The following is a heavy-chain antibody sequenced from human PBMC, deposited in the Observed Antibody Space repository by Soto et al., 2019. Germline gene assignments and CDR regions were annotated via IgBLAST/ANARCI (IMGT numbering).Heavy chain of an antibody. Sequence: LRLSCSASGFTFSSYGMHWVRQAPGKGLEWMAVIWYDGSNKYYADSVKGRFTISRDNSKNTLYLQMNSLRAEDTAVYYCARHPAGGGYSYGFFDYWGQGTLVTVSS. CDR1: GFTFSSYG. CDR3: ARHPAGGGYSYGFFDY. CDR2: IWYDGSNK. J-gene: IGHJ4*02. D-gene: IGHD5-18*01. V-gene: IGHV3-33*01.